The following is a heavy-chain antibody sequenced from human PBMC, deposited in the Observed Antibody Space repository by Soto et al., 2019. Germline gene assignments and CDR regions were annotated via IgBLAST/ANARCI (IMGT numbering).Heavy chain of an antibody. J-gene: IGHJ6*02. CDR3: ARVSTRLQGYYYGMDV. CDR1: GYTFTGYY. CDR2: INPNSGGT. Sequence: EASVKGSCKASGYTFTGYYMHWVRQAPGQGLEWMGWINPNSGGTNYAQKFQGRVTMTRDTSISTAYMELSRLRSDDTAVYYCARVSTRLQGYYYGMDVWGQGTTVTVSS. D-gene: IGHD2-2*01. V-gene: IGHV1-2*02.